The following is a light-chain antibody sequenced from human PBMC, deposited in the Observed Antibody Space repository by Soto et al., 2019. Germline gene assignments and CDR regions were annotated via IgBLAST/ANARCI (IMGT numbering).Light chain of an antibody. CDR3: SSYAGSNNLI. Sequence: QSVLTQPPSASGSPGQSVTISCTGTSSDVGGYNYVSWYQQHPGKAPKLMIYAVSTRPSGVPDRFSGSKSGNTASLAVSGLQAEYEADYYCSSYAGSNNLIFGGGTKLTVL. CDR2: AVS. CDR1: SSDVGGYNY. J-gene: IGLJ2*01. V-gene: IGLV2-8*01.